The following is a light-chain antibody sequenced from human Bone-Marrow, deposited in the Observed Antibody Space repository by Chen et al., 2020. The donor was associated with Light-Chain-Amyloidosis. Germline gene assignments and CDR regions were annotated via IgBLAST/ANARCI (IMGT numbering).Light chain of an antibody. J-gene: IGKJ1*01. Sequence: DIVMTQSPDSLAVSLGERATINCKSSQSVLYNSNNKNCIAWYQQKPGQPPKLLIYWASTRESGVPDRFSGSGSGTDFTLTISSLQAEDVADYYCQQYYSTPLTFGQGTKVEIK. CDR1: QSVLYNSNNKNC. CDR3: QQYYSTPLT. CDR2: WAS. V-gene: IGKV4-1*01.